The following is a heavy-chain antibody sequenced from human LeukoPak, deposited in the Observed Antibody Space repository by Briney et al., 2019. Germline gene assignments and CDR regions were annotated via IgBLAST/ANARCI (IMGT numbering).Heavy chain of an antibody. J-gene: IGHJ4*02. CDR2: IYHSGST. CDR1: GYSISSGYY. V-gene: IGHV4-38-2*02. Sequence: PSETLSLTCTVSGYSISSGYYWGWIRQPPGKGLEWIGSIYHSGSTYYNPSLKSRVAISVDTSKNQFSLKLSSVTAADTAVYYCATNWEDGGYFDYWGQGTLVTVSS. D-gene: IGHD7-27*01. CDR3: ATNWEDGGYFDY.